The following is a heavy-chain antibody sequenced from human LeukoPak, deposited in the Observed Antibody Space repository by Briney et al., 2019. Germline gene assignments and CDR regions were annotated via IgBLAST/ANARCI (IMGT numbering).Heavy chain of an antibody. Sequence: GGSLRLSCAVSGFTFSICAMSWLPQAPGKGLEWVSTISGSGDSTYYADSVKGRFIISRDTSKHTLYLHMSSLRAEDTAVYYCAKLRNTSPLYYFDYWGQGTLVTVSS. J-gene: IGHJ4*02. CDR1: GFTFSICA. CDR3: AKLRNTSPLYYFDY. CDR2: ISGSGDST. V-gene: IGHV3-23*01. D-gene: IGHD2/OR15-2a*01.